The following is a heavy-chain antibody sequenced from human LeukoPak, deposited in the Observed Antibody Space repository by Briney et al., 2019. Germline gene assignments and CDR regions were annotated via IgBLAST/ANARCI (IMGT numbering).Heavy chain of an antibody. J-gene: IGHJ4*02. V-gene: IGHV4-4*02. Sequence: SGTLSLTCAVSGGSISSSNWWSWVRQPPGKGLEWIGEIYHSGSTNYNPSLKSRVTISVDKSKNQFSLKLSSVTAADTAVYYCAGSPQTTVTTRPLYYWGQGTLVTVSS. CDR1: GGSISSSNW. D-gene: IGHD4-17*01. CDR3: AGSPQTTVTTRPLYY. CDR2: IYHSGST.